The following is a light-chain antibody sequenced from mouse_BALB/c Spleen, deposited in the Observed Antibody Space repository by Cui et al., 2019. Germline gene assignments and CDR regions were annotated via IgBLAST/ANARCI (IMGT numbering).Light chain of an antibody. CDR3: QQWSSYPRT. V-gene: IGKV4-55*01. J-gene: IGKJ1*01. Sequence: QIVLIQSPAIMSASPGEKVTMTCSASSSVSYMYWYQQKPGSSPRLLIYDTSNLASGVPVRFSGSGSGTSYSITISRMEAEDAATYYCQQWSSYPRTFGGGTKLEIK. CDR1: SSVSY. CDR2: DTS.